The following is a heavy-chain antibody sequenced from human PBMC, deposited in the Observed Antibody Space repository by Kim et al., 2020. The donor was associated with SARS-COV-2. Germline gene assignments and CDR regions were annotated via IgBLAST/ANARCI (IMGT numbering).Heavy chain of an antibody. V-gene: IGHV3-23*01. Sequence: GGSLRLSCAASGFTFSSYAMSWVRQASGKGLEWISSLSPGSFSTYYADSVKGRFTISRVNSKNTLYLQMNSLRAEDTAVYYCAKGDRFDPWGQGTLVTVSS. CDR1: GFTFSSYA. CDR2: LSPGSFST. D-gene: IGHD3-16*01. CDR3: AKGDRFDP. J-gene: IGHJ5*02.